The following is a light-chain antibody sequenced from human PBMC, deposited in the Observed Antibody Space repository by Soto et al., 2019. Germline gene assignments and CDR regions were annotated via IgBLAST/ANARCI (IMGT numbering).Light chain of an antibody. CDR3: QQYNMRPLT. CDR1: QSVGSS. CDR2: AAS. J-gene: IGKJ4*01. Sequence: EIVMTQSPATLSVSPGERATISCRASQSVGSSLAWYQQKPGQAPRLLIYAASTRATGIPASFSGSGSGTEFSLTISSLQSEDFAGYYCQQYNMRPLTFGGGTKVDIK. V-gene: IGKV3-15*01.